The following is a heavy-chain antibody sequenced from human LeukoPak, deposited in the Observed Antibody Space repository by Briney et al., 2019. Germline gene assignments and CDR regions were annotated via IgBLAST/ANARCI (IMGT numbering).Heavy chain of an antibody. D-gene: IGHD2-2*01. J-gene: IGHJ4*02. CDR3: VKGLSCSSTSCYVYFDY. CDR2: ISSSGSTI. CDR1: GFTFSSYE. V-gene: IGHV3-48*03. Sequence: GGSLRLSCAASGFTFSSYEMNWVRQTPGKGLEWVSYISSSGSTIYHADSVKGRFTISRDNAKNSLYLQMNSLRAEDTAVYYCVKGLSCSSTSCYVYFDYWGQGTLVTVSS.